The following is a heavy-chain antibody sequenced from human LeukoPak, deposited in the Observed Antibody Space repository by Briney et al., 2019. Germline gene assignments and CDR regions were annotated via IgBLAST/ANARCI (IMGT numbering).Heavy chain of an antibody. CDR3: ASYSSHDAFDI. CDR1: GYSISSGYY. CDR2: IYHSGST. Sequence: RPSETLSLTCAVSGYSISSGYYWGWIRQPPGKGLEWIGSIYHSGSTYYNPSLKSRVTISVDTSKNQFSLKLSSVTAADTAVYYCASYSSHDAFDIWGQGTKVTVSS. J-gene: IGHJ3*02. V-gene: IGHV4-38-2*01. D-gene: IGHD1-26*01.